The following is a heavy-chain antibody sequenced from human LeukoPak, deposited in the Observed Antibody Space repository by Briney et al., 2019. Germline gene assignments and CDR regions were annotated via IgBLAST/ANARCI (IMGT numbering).Heavy chain of an antibody. CDR1: GFIFSSYS. D-gene: IGHD1-26*01. CDR3: ARMTSRSRYSGSQGGAFDI. J-gene: IGHJ3*02. CDR2: ISSSSSYI. V-gene: IGHV3-21*01. Sequence: GGSLRLSCAASGFIFSSYSMNWVRQALGKGLEWVSSISSSSSYIYYADSVKGRFTISRDNAKNSLYLQMNSLRAEDTAVYYCARMTSRSRYSGSQGGAFDIWGQGTMVTVSS.